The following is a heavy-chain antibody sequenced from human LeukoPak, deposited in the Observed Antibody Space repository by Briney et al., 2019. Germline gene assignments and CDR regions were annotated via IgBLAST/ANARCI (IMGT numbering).Heavy chain of an antibody. D-gene: IGHD2-2*01. V-gene: IGHV1-69*13. J-gene: IGHJ6*02. CDR1: GGTFSSYA. Sequence: ASVKVSCKASGGTFSSYAISWVRQAPAQGLEWMGGIIPIFGTANYAQKFQGRVTITADESTSTAYMPLSSLTSEDTAVYYCASVVPAAPNYYYSGMDVWGQGTTVTASS. CDR2: IIPIFGTA. CDR3: ASVVPAAPNYYYSGMDV.